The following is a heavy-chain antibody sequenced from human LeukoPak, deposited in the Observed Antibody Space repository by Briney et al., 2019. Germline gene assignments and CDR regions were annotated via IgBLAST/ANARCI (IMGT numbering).Heavy chain of an antibody. D-gene: IGHD4-17*01. Sequence: GGSLRLSCAASGFTFSSYGMSWVRQTPGEGLEWVSAISGSGGGTYYADSVKGRFTISRDNSKNTLYLQMNSLRAEDTAVYYCAEAGTVKAHDAFDIWGQGTMVTVSS. CDR3: AEAGTVKAHDAFDI. J-gene: IGHJ3*02. CDR2: ISGSGGGT. V-gene: IGHV3-23*01. CDR1: GFTFSSYG.